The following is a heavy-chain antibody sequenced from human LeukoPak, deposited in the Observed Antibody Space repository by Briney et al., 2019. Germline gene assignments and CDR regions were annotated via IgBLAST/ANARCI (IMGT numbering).Heavy chain of an antibody. V-gene: IGHV3-48*04. J-gene: IGHJ6*04. CDR2: ISSSGSTI. Sequence: PGESLRLSCAASGFTFSSYWMHWVRQAPGKGLGWVSYISSSGSTIYYADSVKGRFTISRDNAKNSLYLQMNSLRAEDTAVYYCAELGITMIGGVWGKGTTVTISS. CDR3: AELGITMIGGV. D-gene: IGHD3-10*02. CDR1: GFTFSSYW.